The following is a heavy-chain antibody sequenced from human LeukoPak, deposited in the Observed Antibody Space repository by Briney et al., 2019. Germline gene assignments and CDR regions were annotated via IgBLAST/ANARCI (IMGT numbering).Heavy chain of an antibody. CDR3: ARGTYSSAWYAY. V-gene: IGHV4-59*01. Sequence: PSETLSLTCTVSGGSISSYYWSWIRQPPGRGLEWIGYIHYSGSTSYNPSLKSRVTISVDSSKTRFSLKLSSLTAADTAVYYCARGTYSSAWYAYWGQGTLVTVSS. D-gene: IGHD6-19*01. CDR2: IHYSGST. J-gene: IGHJ4*02. CDR1: GGSISSYY.